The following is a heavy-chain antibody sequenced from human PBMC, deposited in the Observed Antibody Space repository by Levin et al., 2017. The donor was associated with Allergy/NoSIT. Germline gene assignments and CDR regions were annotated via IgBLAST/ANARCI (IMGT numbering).Heavy chain of an antibody. CDR3: ARDNLGQFNY. D-gene: IGHD5-24*01. J-gene: IGHJ4*02. Sequence: GESLKISCKASGYTFTSYYMHWVRQAPGQGLEWMGIINPSGGSTSYAQKFQGRVTMTRDTSTSTVYMELSSLRSEDTAVYYCARDNLGQFNYWGQGTLVTVSS. CDR2: INPSGGST. V-gene: IGHV1-46*01. CDR1: GYTFTSYY.